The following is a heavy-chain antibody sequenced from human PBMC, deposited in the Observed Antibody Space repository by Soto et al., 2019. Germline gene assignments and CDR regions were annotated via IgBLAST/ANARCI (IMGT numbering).Heavy chain of an antibody. J-gene: IGHJ4*02. Sequence: QVQLQESGPGLVKPSQTLSLTCTVSGGSISSGGYYWSWIRQHPGKGLEWIGYIYYSGSTYYNPSLKSRVTISVDTSKNQFSLKLSSVTAADTAVYYCARADSEYSSSWYGHYFDYWGQGTLVTVSS. V-gene: IGHV4-31*03. CDR3: ARADSEYSSSWYGHYFDY. CDR1: GGSISSGGYY. CDR2: IYYSGST. D-gene: IGHD6-13*01.